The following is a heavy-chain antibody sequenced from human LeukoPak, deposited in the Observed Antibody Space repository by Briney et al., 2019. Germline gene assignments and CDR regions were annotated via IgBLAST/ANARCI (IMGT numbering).Heavy chain of an antibody. CDR2: INHSGST. V-gene: IGHV4-34*01. CDR3: ARFVLYWYFDL. CDR1: GGSFSGYY. J-gene: IGHJ2*01. D-gene: IGHD3-16*02. Sequence: PSETLSLTCAVYGGSFSGYYWSWLRQPPGKGLEWIGEINHSGSTNYNPSLKSRVTISVDTSKNQFSLKLSSVTAADTAVYYCARFVLYWYFDLWGRGTLVTVSS.